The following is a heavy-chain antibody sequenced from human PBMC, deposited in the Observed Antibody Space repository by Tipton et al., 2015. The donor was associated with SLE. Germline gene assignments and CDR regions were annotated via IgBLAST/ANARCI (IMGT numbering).Heavy chain of an antibody. CDR2: VYYTGNT. J-gene: IGHJ5*02. V-gene: IGHV4-39*07. CDR1: GDSISSSSYY. CDR3: ARLGYCTGDTVCFTGIDQ. D-gene: IGHD2-8*02. Sequence: TLSLTCIVSGDSISSSSYYWGWIRQPPGKGLEWVGTVYYTGNTFYNPSLKSRVTISVDTSKNQFSLKLSSVTAADTAVYYCARLGYCTGDTVCFTGIDQWGQGTLVTVSS.